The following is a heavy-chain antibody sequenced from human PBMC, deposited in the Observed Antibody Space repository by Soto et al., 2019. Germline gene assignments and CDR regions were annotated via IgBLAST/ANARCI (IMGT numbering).Heavy chain of an antibody. J-gene: IGHJ5*02. D-gene: IGHD3-10*01. CDR2: IYYSGST. CDR1: GGSVSSGSYY. CDR3: ARVSGGGYNWFDP. Sequence: QVQLQESGPGLVKPSETLSLTCTVSGGSVSSGSYYWRWIRQPPGKGLEWIGYIYYSGSTNYNPSLKSRVTISVDTSKNQFSLKLSSVTAADTAVYYCARVSGGGYNWFDPWGQGTLVTVSS. V-gene: IGHV4-61*01.